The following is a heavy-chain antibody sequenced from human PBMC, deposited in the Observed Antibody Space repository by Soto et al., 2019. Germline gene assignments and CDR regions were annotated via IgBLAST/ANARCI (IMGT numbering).Heavy chain of an antibody. CDR3: ARSTHYYDSSGYSRPTWIDP. D-gene: IGHD3-22*01. Sequence: AGGSLRLSCAASGFTFSSYSRNWVRQALGKGLEWVSYITSSSSTIYYADSVKGRFTISRDNGKNSLYLQMNSLRDEDTAVYFCARSTHYYDSSGYSRPTWIDPWGQGTLVTVSS. J-gene: IGHJ5*02. CDR2: ITSSSSTI. V-gene: IGHV3-48*02. CDR1: GFTFSSYS.